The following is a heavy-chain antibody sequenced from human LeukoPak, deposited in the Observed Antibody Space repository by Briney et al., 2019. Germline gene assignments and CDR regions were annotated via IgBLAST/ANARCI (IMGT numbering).Heavy chain of an antibody. CDR1: GGSIDNYY. J-gene: IGHJ1*01. D-gene: IGHD5-12*01. CDR3: ARDVDPHF. V-gene: IGHV4-59*01. Sequence: SETLSLTCTVSGGSIDNYYWTWIRQPPGKGLEWIGYVYYGGITKYNPSLMSRVSISVDASKNQFSLKVRAVTAADTAVYYCARDVDPHFWGQGTLVTVSS. CDR2: VYYGGIT.